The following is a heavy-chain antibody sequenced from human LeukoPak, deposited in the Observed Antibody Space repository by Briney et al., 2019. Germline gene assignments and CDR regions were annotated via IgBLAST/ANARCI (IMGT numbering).Heavy chain of an antibody. CDR3: AKRGVGAQEFDY. D-gene: IGHD1-26*01. CDR2: ISVSGGST. J-gene: IGHJ4*02. V-gene: IGHV3-23*01. Sequence: GASLRLSCAASGFTFSSYAMSWVRQAPGKGLEWVSAISVSGGSTYYADSVKGRFTISRDNSKNTLYLQMNSLRAEDTAVYYCAKRGVGAQEFDYWGQGTLVTVSS. CDR1: GFTFSSYA.